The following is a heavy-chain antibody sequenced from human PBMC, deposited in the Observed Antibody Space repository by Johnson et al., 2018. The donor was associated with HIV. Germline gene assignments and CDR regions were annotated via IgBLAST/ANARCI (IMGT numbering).Heavy chain of an antibody. CDR3: AKGIPKYDSRGYDAFDI. Sequence: QVQLVESGGGVVQPGRSLRLSCAASGFTFSSYGMHWVRQAPGKGPEWVAVISFDGNNKYFADSVQGRFTISRDNSRYTLYLQMSSLRAEDTAVYYCAKGIPKYDSRGYDAFDIWGQGTMVTVSS. V-gene: IGHV3-30*18. D-gene: IGHD3-22*01. J-gene: IGHJ3*02. CDR2: ISFDGNNK. CDR1: GFTFSSYG.